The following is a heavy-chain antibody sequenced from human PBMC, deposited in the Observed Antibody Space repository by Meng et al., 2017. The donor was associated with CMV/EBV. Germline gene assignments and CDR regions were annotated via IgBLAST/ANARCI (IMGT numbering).Heavy chain of an antibody. J-gene: IGHJ5*02. CDR1: ASLRSGDYY. Sequence: ASLRSGDYYWIWLRQPPGKGLEWIGYIYYSGSTYYNPSLKSRVTISVDTSKNQFSLKLSSVTAADTAVYYCARDPVECSSTSCYEPWGQGTLVTVSS. CDR2: IYYSGST. D-gene: IGHD2-2*01. V-gene: IGHV4-30-4*01. CDR3: ARDPVECSSTSCYEP.